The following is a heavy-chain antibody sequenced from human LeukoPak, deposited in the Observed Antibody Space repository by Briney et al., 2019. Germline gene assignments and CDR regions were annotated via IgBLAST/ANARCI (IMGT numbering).Heavy chain of an antibody. J-gene: IGHJ4*02. CDR3: ARDGADVYGRAFDY. D-gene: IGHD3-10*01. CDR1: GGSISSYF. Sequence: KPSETLSLTCNVSGGSISSYFWTWIRQPAGKGLEWIGRIHASGTTNYNSSLKSRVSMSVDTSKNQFSLKLTSVTAADTTVYFCARDGADVYGRAFDYWGQGTLVSVPS. CDR2: IHASGTT. V-gene: IGHV4-4*07.